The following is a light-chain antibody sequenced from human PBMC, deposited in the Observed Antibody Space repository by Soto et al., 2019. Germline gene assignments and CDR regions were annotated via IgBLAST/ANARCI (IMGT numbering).Light chain of an antibody. CDR1: SSDIGDYNL. V-gene: IGLV2-23*02. CDR2: DVS. J-gene: IGLJ1*01. Sequence: QSALTQPASVSGSPGQSITISCTGSSSDIGDYNLVSWYQQHPGKAPKLMIFDVSQRPSGVSNRFSASKSGTTTSLKISGLQGEDDADYYCCSYAVGTTYVFGTGTKLTVL. CDR3: CSYAVGTTYV.